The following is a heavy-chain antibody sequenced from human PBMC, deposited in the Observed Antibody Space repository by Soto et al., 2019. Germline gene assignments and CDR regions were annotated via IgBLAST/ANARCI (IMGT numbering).Heavy chain of an antibody. CDR3: ARATIVLVPAAMVSHWFDP. Sequence: SETLSLTCTVSGGSISSNIYYWGWIRQPPGKGLEWIGNIHYSGSTYYNPSLKSRVTISVDTSKNQFSLKLSSVTAADTAVYYCARATIVLVPAAMVSHWFDPWGQGTLVTVSS. J-gene: IGHJ5*02. D-gene: IGHD2-2*01. V-gene: IGHV4-39*07. CDR1: GGSISSNIYY. CDR2: IHYSGST.